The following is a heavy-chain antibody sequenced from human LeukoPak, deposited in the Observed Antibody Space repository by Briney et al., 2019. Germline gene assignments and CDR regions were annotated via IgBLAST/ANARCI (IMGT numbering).Heavy chain of an antibody. Sequence: GASVKVSCKASGYTFTGYYMHWVRQAPGQGLEWMGRINPNSGGTNYAQKFQGRVTMTRDTSISTAYMELSRLRSDDTAVYYCTRAGLILRFLEPRASAFDYWGQGTLVTVSS. J-gene: IGHJ4*02. CDR1: GYTFTGYY. CDR3: TRAGLILRFLEPRASAFDY. D-gene: IGHD3-3*01. CDR2: INPNSGGT. V-gene: IGHV1-2*06.